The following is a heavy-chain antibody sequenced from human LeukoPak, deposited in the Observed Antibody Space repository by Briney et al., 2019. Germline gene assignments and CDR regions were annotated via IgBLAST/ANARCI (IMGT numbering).Heavy chain of an antibody. V-gene: IGHV3-30*02. Sequence: GGSLRLSCAASGFTFGSYGMHWVRQAPGKGLEWVAFIRYDGSNKYYADSVKGRFTISRDNSKNTLYLQMNSLRAEDTAVYYCAEDLYGTIVPSTIDYWGQGTLVTVSS. D-gene: IGHD2-8*01. J-gene: IGHJ4*02. CDR2: IRYDGSNK. CDR3: AEDLYGTIVPSTIDY. CDR1: GFTFGSYG.